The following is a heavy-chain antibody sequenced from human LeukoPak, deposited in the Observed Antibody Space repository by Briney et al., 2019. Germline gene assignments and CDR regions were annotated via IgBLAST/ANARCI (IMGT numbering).Heavy chain of an antibody. CDR2: ISGSGDTA. CDR3: VKDYSTIAAAANPLFDY. J-gene: IGHJ4*02. V-gene: IGHV3-23*01. CDR1: GFTFSSYA. D-gene: IGHD6-25*01. Sequence: GGSLRLSCAASGFTFSSYAVTWVRPAPGKGLEWVSCISGSGDTAFYADSVKGRFTISRDNSKNILYLQMHSLRVEDTAVYYCVKDYSTIAAAANPLFDYWGQGALVTVSS.